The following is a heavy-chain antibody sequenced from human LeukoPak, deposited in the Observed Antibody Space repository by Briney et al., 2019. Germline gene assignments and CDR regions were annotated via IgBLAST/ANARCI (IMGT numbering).Heavy chain of an antibody. D-gene: IGHD3-10*01. CDR1: GGSISSSNW. CDR2: IYHSGST. V-gene: IGHV4-4*02. J-gene: IGHJ4*02. CDR3: AGRPDLGYYYGSGSYELVDY. Sequence: SETLSLTCAVSGGSISSSNWWSWVRQPPGKGLEWIGEIYHSGSTNYNPSLKSRVTISVDKSKNQFSLKLSSVTAADTAVYYCAGRPDLGYYYGSGSYELVDYWGQGTLVTVSS.